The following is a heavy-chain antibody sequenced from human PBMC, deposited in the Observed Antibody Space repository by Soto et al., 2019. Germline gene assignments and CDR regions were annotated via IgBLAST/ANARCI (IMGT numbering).Heavy chain of an antibody. Sequence: QVQLQESGPGLVKPSETLSLTCTVSGGSISSYYWSWIRQPPGKGLEWIGYIYYSGSTYYNPSLKSRVTISVDTSKNQFSLKLSSVTAADTAVYYCASGGSSGWSRYFDLWGRGTLVTVSS. CDR3: ASGGSSGWSRYFDL. V-gene: IGHV4-59*01. CDR1: GGSISSYY. CDR2: IYYSGST. D-gene: IGHD6-19*01. J-gene: IGHJ2*01.